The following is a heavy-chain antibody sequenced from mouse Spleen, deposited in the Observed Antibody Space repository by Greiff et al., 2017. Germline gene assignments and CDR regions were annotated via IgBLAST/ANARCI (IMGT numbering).Heavy chain of an antibody. D-gene: IGHD1-1*01. V-gene: IGHV5-4*02. CDR3: ARGHYYGSSSAWFAY. Sequence: EVKLMESGGGLVKPGGSLKLSCAASGFTFSDYYMYWVRQTPEKRLEWVATISDGGSYTYYPDSVKGRFTISRDNAKNNLYLQMSSLKSEDTAMYYCARGHYYGSSSAWFAYWGQGTLVTVSA. J-gene: IGHJ3*01. CDR1: GFTFSDYY. CDR2: ISDGGSYT.